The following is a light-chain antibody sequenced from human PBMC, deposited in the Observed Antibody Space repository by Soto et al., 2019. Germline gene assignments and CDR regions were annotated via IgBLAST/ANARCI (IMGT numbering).Light chain of an antibody. V-gene: IGKV3-11*01. CDR2: DTS. Sequence: EIVLTQSPATLSLSPGERATLSCRASQSVSRHLAWYQQKPGQAPRLLIYDTSDRAPGIPARFSGSASGTDFTLTISSLEPEDFVVYYCQQYGSSPPLTFGGGTKVEIK. CDR3: QQYGSSPPLT. J-gene: IGKJ4*01. CDR1: QSVSRH.